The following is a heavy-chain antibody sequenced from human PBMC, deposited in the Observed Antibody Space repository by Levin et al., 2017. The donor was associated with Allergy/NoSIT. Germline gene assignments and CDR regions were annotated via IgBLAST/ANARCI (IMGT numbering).Heavy chain of an antibody. V-gene: IGHV1-2*02. D-gene: IGHD5-18*01. CDR1: GYTFTGYY. CDR2: INPNSGGT. Sequence: ASVKVSCKASGYTFTGYYMHWVRQAPGQGLEWMGWINPNSGGTNYAQKFQGRVTMTRDTSISTAYMELSRLRSDDTAVYYCARNLHTAMVVGGDYWGQGTLVTVSS. CDR3: ARNLHTAMVVGGDY. J-gene: IGHJ4*02.